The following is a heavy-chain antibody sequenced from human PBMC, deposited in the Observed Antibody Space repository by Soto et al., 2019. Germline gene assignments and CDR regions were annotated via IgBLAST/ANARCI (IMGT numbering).Heavy chain of an antibody. J-gene: IGHJ6*02. CDR2: ISYDGSNK. CDR1: GFTFSSYA. Sequence: PGGSLRLSCAASGFTFSSYAMHWVRQAPGKGLEWVAVISYDGSNKYYADSVKGRFTISRDNSKNTLYLQMNSLRAEDTAVYYCARDVNYYDSSGPSGTPINRYYGMDVWGQGTTVTVSS. V-gene: IGHV3-30-3*01. CDR3: ARDVNYYDSSGPSGTPINRYYGMDV. D-gene: IGHD3-22*01.